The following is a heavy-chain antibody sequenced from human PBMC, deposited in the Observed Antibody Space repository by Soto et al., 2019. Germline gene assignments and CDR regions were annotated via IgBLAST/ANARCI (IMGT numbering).Heavy chain of an antibody. Sequence: EVQLVESGGGFVESGGFLRLSCAASGFSFKDAWMTWVRQAPGKGLEWVGRIKSSTDGGTADYGAAVKGRLTMSRDDSKDTLYLHMDRLKREDTSVYYCTSFSQLRERLFDYWGPGTQVNVSS. V-gene: IGHV3-15*07. J-gene: IGHJ4*02. D-gene: IGHD4-17*01. CDR1: GFSFKDAW. CDR2: IKSSTDGGTA. CDR3: TSFSQLRERLFDY.